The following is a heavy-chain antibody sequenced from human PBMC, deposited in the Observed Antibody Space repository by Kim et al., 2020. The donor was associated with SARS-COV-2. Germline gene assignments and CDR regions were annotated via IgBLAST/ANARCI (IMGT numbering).Heavy chain of an antibody. CDR2: IIPIFGTA. CDR3: ARPDGELQDYYYYGMDV. Sequence: SVKVSCKASGCTFSSYAISWVRQAPGQGLEWMGGIIPIFGTANYAQKFQGRVTITADESTSTAYMELSSLRSEDTAVYYCARPDGELQDYYYYGMDVWGEGTTVTVSS. CDR1: GCTFSSYA. D-gene: IGHD3-10*01. J-gene: IGHJ6*04. V-gene: IGHV1-69*13.